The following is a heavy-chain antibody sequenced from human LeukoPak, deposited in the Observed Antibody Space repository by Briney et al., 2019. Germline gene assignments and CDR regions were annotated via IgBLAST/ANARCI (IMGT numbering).Heavy chain of an antibody. Sequence: GGSLRLSCEGSGFTFSSYAMHWVRQAPGKGLEWVAVISYDGSNKYYADSVKGRFTISRDNSKNTLYLQMNSLRAEDTAVYYCARDSYDSSGLDYWGQGTLVTVSS. V-gene: IGHV3-30-3*01. D-gene: IGHD3-22*01. CDR3: ARDSYDSSGLDY. J-gene: IGHJ4*02. CDR1: GFTFSSYA. CDR2: ISYDGSNK.